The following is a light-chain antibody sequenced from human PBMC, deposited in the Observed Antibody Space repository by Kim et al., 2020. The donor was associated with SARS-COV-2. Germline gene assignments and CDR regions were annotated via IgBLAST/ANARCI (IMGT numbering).Light chain of an antibody. V-gene: IGKV3-11*01. CDR1: QNIVSY. J-gene: IGKJ4*01. Sequence: PGDRAPLSCRASQNIVSYLAWYQQRPGQAPRLLVYDASNRATGVPDRFSGSGSVTDFTLTISSLEPEDFSIYYCQQRNSWPPAVTFGGGTKVDIK. CDR3: QQRNSWPPAVT. CDR2: DAS.